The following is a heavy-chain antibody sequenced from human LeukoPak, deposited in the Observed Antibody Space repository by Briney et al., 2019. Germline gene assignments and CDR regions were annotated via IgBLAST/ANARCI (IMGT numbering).Heavy chain of an antibody. Sequence: SETLSLTCAVYGGSFSGYYWSWIRQPPGKGLEWIGEINHSGSTNYNPSLKSRVTISVDTSKNQFSLKVNSVTAADTAVYYCASENYYDSSDYVISYWGQGTLVTVSS. V-gene: IGHV4-34*01. CDR1: GGSFSGYY. D-gene: IGHD3-22*01. J-gene: IGHJ4*02. CDR2: INHSGST. CDR3: ASENYYDSSDYVISY.